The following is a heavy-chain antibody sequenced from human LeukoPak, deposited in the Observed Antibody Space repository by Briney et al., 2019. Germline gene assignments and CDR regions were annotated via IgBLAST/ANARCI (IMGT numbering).Heavy chain of an antibody. J-gene: IGHJ6*03. D-gene: IGHD2/OR15-2a*01. CDR2: IYYSGST. CDR3: ASQMKTTAYYSYYYYYMDV. CDR1: GGSISSSSYY. Sequence: PSETLSLTCTVSGGSISSSSYYWGWIRQPPGKGLEWIGNIYYSGSTYYNPPLKSRVTISVDTSKNQFSLKLSSVTAADTAVYYCASQMKTTAYYSYYYYYMDVWGKGTTVTVSS. V-gene: IGHV4-39*07.